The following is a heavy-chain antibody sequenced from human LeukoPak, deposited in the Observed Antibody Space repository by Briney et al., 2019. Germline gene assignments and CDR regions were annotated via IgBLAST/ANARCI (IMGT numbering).Heavy chain of an antibody. V-gene: IGHV4-59*08. J-gene: IGHJ3*02. Sequence: PETLSLTCTVSAGSTRSYYWCWIREPPGKGREWIGYIYYSGSTNYNPSLKSRVTISVDTSKNQFSLILSSVTAADTAVYYCARHRWELNAFDIWGQGTMVTVSS. CDR1: AGSTRSYY. CDR2: IYYSGST. D-gene: IGHD1-26*01. CDR3: ARHRWELNAFDI.